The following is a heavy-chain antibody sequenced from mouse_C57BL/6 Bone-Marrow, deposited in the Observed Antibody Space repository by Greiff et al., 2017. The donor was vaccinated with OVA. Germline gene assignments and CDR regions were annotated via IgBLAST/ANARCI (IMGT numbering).Heavy chain of an antibody. CDR1: GYAFSSSW. J-gene: IGHJ2*01. V-gene: IGHV1-82*01. D-gene: IGHD4-1*01. Sequence: QVQLKESGPELVKPGASVKISCKASGYAFSSSWMNWVKQRPGKGLEWIGRIYPGDGDTNYNGKFKGKATLTADKSSSTAYMQLSSLTSEDSAVYFCARSAGTDCWGQGTTLTVSS. CDR3: ARSAGTDC. CDR2: IYPGDGDT.